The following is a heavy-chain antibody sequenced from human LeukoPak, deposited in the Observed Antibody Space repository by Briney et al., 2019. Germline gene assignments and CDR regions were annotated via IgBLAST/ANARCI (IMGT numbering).Heavy chain of an antibody. CDR1: GFTFSDYN. CDR2: ISGGDFT. CDR3: AKDPFGSGSYKWRFDP. Sequence: PGGSLRLSCAASGFTFSDYNMNWVRQAPGKGLEWVSSISGGDFTSYADSVKGRFTISRDNAKNSLYLQMNSLRAEDTAVYYCAKDPFGSGSYKWRFDPWGQGTLVTVSS. V-gene: IGHV3-69-1*01. J-gene: IGHJ5*02. D-gene: IGHD3-10*01.